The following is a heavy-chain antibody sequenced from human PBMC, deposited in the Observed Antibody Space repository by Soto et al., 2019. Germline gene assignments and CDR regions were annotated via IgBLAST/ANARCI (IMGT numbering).Heavy chain of an antibody. V-gene: IGHV4-30-4*01. CDR2: LYYSGST. D-gene: IGHD3-10*01. Sequence: QVQLQESGPGLVKPSQTLSLTCTVSGGSISSGDYYWSWIRQPPGKGLEWIGYLYYSGSTYYNPSRKSRVTISVDTSKNQISPKLGSVTAADTAVYYCARDGSYYYGDLFDIWGQGTMVTVSS. J-gene: IGHJ3*02. CDR1: GGSISSGDYY. CDR3: ARDGSYYYGDLFDI.